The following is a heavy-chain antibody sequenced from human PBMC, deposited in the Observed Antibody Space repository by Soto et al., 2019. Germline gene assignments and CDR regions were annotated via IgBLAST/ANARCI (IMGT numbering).Heavy chain of an antibody. CDR2: IYHSGST. J-gene: IGHJ4*02. CDR1: GGSISSSNW. D-gene: IGHD3-22*01. V-gene: IGHV4-4*02. CDR3: AREYDSSGYYFDY. Sequence: LSLTCAVSGGSISSSNWWSWVRQPPGKGLEWIGEIYHSGSTNYNPSLKSRVTISVDKSKNQFSLKLSSVTAADTAVYYCAREYDSSGYYFDYWGQGTLVTVSS.